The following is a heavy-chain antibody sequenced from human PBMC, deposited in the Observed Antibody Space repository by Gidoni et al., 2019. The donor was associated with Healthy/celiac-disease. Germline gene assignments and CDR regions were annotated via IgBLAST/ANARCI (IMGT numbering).Heavy chain of an antibody. D-gene: IGHD6-19*01. CDR3: ARDSFFQSIAVAGTFWYYFDY. V-gene: IGHV3-33*01. CDR1: GFTFSSYG. Sequence: QVQLVESGGGVVQPGRSLRLSCAASGFTFSSYGMQWVRQAPGKGLEWVAVIWYDGSNKYYADSVKGRFTISRDNSKNTLYLQMNSLRAEDTAVYYCARDSFFQSIAVAGTFWYYFDYWGQGTLVTVSS. J-gene: IGHJ4*02. CDR2: IWYDGSNK.